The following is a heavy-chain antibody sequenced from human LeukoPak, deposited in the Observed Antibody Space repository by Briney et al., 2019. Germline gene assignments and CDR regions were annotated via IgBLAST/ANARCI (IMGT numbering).Heavy chain of an antibody. Sequence: GSSVKVSCKASGGTFSSYAISWVRQAPGQGLEWMGGIIPIFGTANYAQKFQGRVTITADKSTSTAYMELSSLRSEDTAVYYCARVLYSSGWYRDAFDIWGQGTMVTVS. CDR1: GGTFSSYA. D-gene: IGHD6-19*01. V-gene: IGHV1-69*06. CDR2: IIPIFGTA. CDR3: ARVLYSSGWYRDAFDI. J-gene: IGHJ3*02.